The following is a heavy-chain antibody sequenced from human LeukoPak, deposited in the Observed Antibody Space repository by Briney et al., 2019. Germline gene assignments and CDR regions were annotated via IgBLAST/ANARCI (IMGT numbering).Heavy chain of an antibody. V-gene: IGHV4-4*02. CDR2: IYYSGST. CDR3: ARSRGGYKNGGFDY. D-gene: IGHD5-24*01. J-gene: IGHJ4*02. CDR1: GGSISSSNW. Sequence: SETLSLTCAVSGGSISSSNWWSWVRQPPGKGLEWIGYIYYSGSTNYNSSLKSRLTISVDTSKNQFSLKLSSVTAADTAVYYCARSRGGYKNGGFDYWGQGTLVAVSS.